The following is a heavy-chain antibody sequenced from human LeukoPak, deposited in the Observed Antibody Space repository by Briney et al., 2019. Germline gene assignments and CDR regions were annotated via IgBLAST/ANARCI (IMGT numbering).Heavy chain of an antibody. J-gene: IGHJ4*02. CDR1: GGSINSTSSY. D-gene: IGHD3-16*01. Sequence: SETLTLSCTVSGGSINSTSSYWGWIRQPPGKGLEWIGSIYYSANTYYNPSLKSRVTIFVDTSNNQFSLKLSSVTAADTAVYYCARHVRSSSYFDYWGAGDLGTVSS. CDR2: IYYSANT. CDR3: ARHVRSSSYFDY. V-gene: IGHV4-39*01.